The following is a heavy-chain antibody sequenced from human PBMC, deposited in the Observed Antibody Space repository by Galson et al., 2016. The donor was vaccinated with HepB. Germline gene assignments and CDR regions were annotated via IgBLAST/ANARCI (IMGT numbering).Heavy chain of an antibody. Sequence: PALVKPTQTLTLTCTFTGFSLTTRGMCVSWIRQPPGKALERLALIDWDGDQYYTTSLKTRLTISKDTSKNQVLLTMTNMDPVDTATYYCARFDFGGNFLDYWGQGTLVTVSS. D-gene: IGHD4-23*01. J-gene: IGHJ4*02. CDR1: GFSLTTRGMC. V-gene: IGHV2-70*01. CDR3: ARFDFGGNFLDY. CDR2: IDWDGDQ.